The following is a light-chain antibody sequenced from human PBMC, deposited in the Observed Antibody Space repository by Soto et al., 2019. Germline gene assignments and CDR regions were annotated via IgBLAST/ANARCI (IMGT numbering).Light chain of an antibody. V-gene: IGKV1-5*01. J-gene: IGKJ1*01. CDR3: QQYNSYST. CDR1: QSISSW. Sequence: DIKMTQSPATLSASLGDRVTITCRASQSISSWLAWYQQKPGKAPKLLIYDASSLESGVPSRFSGSGSGTEFTLTISSLQPDDFATYYCQQYNSYSTFGQGTKVDIK. CDR2: DAS.